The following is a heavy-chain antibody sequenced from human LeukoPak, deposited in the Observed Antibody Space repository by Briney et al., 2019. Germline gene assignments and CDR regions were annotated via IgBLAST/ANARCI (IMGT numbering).Heavy chain of an antibody. CDR2: INHSGST. Sequence: SETLSLTCAVYGGSFSGYYWSWIRQPPGKGLEWIGEINHSGSTNYNPSLKSRVTISVDTSKNQFSLQLKSVTPEDTAVYYCARSLELGIRGGAFDIWGQGTMVTVSS. CDR1: GGSFSGYY. CDR3: ARSLELGIRGGAFDI. V-gene: IGHV4-34*01. D-gene: IGHD7-27*01. J-gene: IGHJ3*02.